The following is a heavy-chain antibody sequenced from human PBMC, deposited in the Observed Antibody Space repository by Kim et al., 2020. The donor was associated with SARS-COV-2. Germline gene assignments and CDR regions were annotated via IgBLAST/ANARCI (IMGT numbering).Heavy chain of an antibody. CDR2: ISGSGGST. J-gene: IGHJ5*02. V-gene: IGHV3-23*01. D-gene: IGHD6-13*01. Sequence: GGSLRLSCAASGFTFSSYAMSWVRQAPGKGLEWVSAISGSGGSTYYADSVKGRFTISRDNSKNTLYLQMNSLRAEDTAVYYCAKGSSSWLWSNWFDPWGQGTLVTVSS. CDR1: GFTFSSYA. CDR3: AKGSSSWLWSNWFDP.